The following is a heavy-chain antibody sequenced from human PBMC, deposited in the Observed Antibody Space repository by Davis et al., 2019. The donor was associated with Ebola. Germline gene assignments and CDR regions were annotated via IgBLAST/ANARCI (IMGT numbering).Heavy chain of an antibody. CDR1: GGTFSSYA. CDR3: ARESRYQLLYVDN. J-gene: IGHJ4*02. D-gene: IGHD2-2*01. CDR2: IIPILGIA. V-gene: IGHV1-69*04. Sequence: AASVKVSCKASGGTFSSYAISWVRQAPGQGLEWMGRIIPILGIANYAQKFQGRVTITADKSTSTAYMELSSLRSEDAAVYYCARESRYQLLYVDNWGQGTLVTVSS.